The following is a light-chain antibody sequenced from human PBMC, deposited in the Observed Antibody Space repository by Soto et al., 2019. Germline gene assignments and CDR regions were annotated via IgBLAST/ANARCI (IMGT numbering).Light chain of an antibody. Sequence: EVMMTQSPATLSVTPGERATLSCRASQSVSSNLAWYQQKPGQAPRLLIYGASTRATGIPARFSGSGSGTDFTLTITRLEPDDFAVYYCQQYGSSGTFGQGTKV. CDR2: GAS. J-gene: IGKJ1*01. CDR3: QQYGSSGT. V-gene: IGKV3-15*01. CDR1: QSVSSN.